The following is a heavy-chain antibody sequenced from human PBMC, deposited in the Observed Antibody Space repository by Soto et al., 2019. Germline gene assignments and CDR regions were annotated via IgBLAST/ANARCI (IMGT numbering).Heavy chain of an antibody. V-gene: IGHV3-48*01. D-gene: IGHD7-27*01. CDR1: GFILNDCA. CDR3: SRDLSWGSNWYYYMDV. J-gene: IGHJ6*03. Sequence: EVQLVESGGGLVQPGVSLRLSCATSGFILNDCAMNWVRQAPGKGLEWVSYISSSSSVIDYADSVKGRFTVSRDNARNSLYLQMNSLRAEDTAVYYCSRDLSWGSNWYYYMDVWGKGTTVTVSS. CDR2: ISSSSSVI.